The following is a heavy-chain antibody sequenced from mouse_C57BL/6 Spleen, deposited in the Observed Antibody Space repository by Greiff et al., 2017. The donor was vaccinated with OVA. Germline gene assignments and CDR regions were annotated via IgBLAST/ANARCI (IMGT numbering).Heavy chain of an antibody. J-gene: IGHJ1*03. CDR1: GYTFTSYW. CDR3: ARWSSYGYFDV. V-gene: IGHV1-7*01. D-gene: IGHD1-1*01. CDR2: INPSSGYT. Sequence: QVQLQQSGAELAKPGASVKLSCKASGYTFTSYWMHWVKQRPGQGLEWIGYINPSSGYTKYNQKFKDKATVTADKSSSTAYMQLSSLTYEDSAVYYCARWSSYGYFDVWGTGTTVTVSA.